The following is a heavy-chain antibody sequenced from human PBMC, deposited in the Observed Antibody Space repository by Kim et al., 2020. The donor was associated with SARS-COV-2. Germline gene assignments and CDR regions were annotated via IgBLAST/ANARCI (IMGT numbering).Heavy chain of an antibody. Sequence: VSVKDRITINPDTSKNQFSLQLNSVTPEDTAVYYCATDNLLSSGWYYFDYWGQGTLVTVSS. V-gene: IGHV6-1*01. J-gene: IGHJ4*02. CDR3: ATDNLLSSGWYYFDY. D-gene: IGHD6-19*01.